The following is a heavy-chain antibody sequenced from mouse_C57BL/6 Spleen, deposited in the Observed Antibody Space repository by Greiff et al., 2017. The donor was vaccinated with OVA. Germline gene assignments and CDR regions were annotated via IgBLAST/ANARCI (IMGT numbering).Heavy chain of an antibody. CDR3: ARSLPPLYDDWYFDV. CDR1: GFTFTDYY. Sequence: EVHLVESGGGLVQPGGSLSLSCAASGFTFTDYYMSWVRQPPGKALEWLGFIRNKANGYTTEYSASVKGRFTISRDNSQSILYLQMNALRAEDSATYYCARSLPPLYDDWYFDVWGTGTTVTVSS. D-gene: IGHD2-12*01. J-gene: IGHJ1*03. CDR2: IRNKANGYTT. V-gene: IGHV7-3*01.